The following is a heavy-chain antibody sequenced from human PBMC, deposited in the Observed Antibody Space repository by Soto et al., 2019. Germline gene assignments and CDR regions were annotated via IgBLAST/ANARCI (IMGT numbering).Heavy chain of an antibody. Sequence: SVKVSCKASGGTFSSYAISWVRQAPGQGLEWMGGIIPIFGTANYAQKFQGRVTITADESTSTAYMELSSLRSEDTAVYYCAPRGHRYGESRFDYYGQRTLVTVS. CDR2: IIPIFGTA. CDR3: APRGHRYGESRFDY. CDR1: GGTFSSYA. V-gene: IGHV1-69*13. D-gene: IGHD5-18*01. J-gene: IGHJ4*02.